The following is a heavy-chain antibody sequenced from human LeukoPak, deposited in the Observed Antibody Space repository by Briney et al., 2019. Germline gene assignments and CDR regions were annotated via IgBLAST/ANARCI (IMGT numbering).Heavy chain of an antibody. J-gene: IGHJ4*02. CDR1: GGSFSGYY. Sequence: SETLSLTCAVYGGSFSGYYWSWIRQPPGKGLEWIGEINHSGSTNYNPSLKSRVTISVDTSKNQFSLKLSSVTAADTAVYYCARVGADRLGIDYWGQGTLVTVSS. D-gene: IGHD1-26*01. V-gene: IGHV4-34*01. CDR3: ARVGADRLGIDY. CDR2: INHSGST.